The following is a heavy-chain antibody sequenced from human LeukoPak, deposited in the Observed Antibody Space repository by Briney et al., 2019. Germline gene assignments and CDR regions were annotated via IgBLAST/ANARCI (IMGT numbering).Heavy chain of an antibody. D-gene: IGHD6-13*01. CDR2: ITSGGDYI. CDR3: AQKTPGTHPFDY. J-gene: IGHJ4*02. V-gene: IGHV3-21*04. Sequence: GGSLRLSCAASGFTFNTFNMNWVRQAPGKGLEWVSSITSGGDYIYYADSVRGRFTISRDNAKNTVYLQMSSLRAEDTAVYYCAQKTPGTHPFDYWGQGTLVTVSS. CDR1: GFTFNTFN.